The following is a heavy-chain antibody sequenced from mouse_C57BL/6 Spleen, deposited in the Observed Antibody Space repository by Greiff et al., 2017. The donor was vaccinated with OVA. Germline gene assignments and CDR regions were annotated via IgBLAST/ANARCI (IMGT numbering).Heavy chain of an antibody. J-gene: IGHJ4*01. CDR2: IDPSDSET. V-gene: IGHV1-52*01. CDR3: ARSPLTEYAMDY. CDR1: GYTFTSYW. D-gene: IGHD4-1*01. Sequence: QVQLQQPGAELVRPGSSVKLSCKASGYTFTSYWLHWVKQRPIQGLEWIGNIDPSDSETHYNQKFKDKATLTVDKSSSTAYMQLSSLTSEDSAVYYCARSPLTEYAMDYWGQGTSVTVSS.